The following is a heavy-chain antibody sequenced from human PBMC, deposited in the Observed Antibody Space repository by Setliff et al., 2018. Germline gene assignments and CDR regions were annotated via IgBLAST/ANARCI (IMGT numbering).Heavy chain of an antibody. D-gene: IGHD3-3*01. J-gene: IGHJ4*02. V-gene: IGHV4-59*04. CDR3: ARHFYPPDFFAH. CDR1: GGSITNYY. Sequence: SETLSLTCTVSGGSITNYYWSWVRQSPGKGLEWIGTRYYTGTTFYNPSLESRVAVSLDASEKKFSLNLRSVTTADTAVYYCARHFYPPDFFAHWGQGLLVTVSS. CDR2: RYYTGTT.